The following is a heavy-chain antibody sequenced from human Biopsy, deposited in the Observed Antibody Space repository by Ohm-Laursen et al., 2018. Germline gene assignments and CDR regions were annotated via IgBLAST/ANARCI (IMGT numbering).Heavy chain of an antibody. D-gene: IGHD7-27*01. Sequence: SLRLSCAASGFSFSSYGMHWVRQAPGKGLAWVAVISDDGRNKYYIDSVRGRFTIARDNSKNTLYPQMTNLRAEDTAVFYCAKDLRNNNWGVENWGQGTLVTVSS. V-gene: IGHV3-30*18. CDR3: AKDLRNNNWGVEN. J-gene: IGHJ4*02. CDR2: ISDDGRNK. CDR1: GFSFSSYG.